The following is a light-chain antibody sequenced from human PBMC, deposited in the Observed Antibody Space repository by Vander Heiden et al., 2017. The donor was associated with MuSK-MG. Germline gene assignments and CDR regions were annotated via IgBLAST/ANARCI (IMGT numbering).Light chain of an antibody. Sequence: DIVMTKSPESLAVSLGERATINCRSSQSVLYSSNNKNYLAWYQQKPGQPPKLLIYWASTRESGVPDRFSGSGSGTDFTLTIISLQAEDVAVYYCHQDDGSPRTFGPGTKVEIK. CDR3: HQDDGSPRT. CDR1: QSVLYSSNNKNY. V-gene: IGKV4-1*01. J-gene: IGKJ1*01. CDR2: WAS.